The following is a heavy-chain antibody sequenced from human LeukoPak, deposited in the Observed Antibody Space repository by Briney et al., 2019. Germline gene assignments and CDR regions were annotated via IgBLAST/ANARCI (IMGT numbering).Heavy chain of an antibody. D-gene: IGHD5-24*01. CDR3: ARDGLAAITFDY. CDR1: GFTFSSYA. J-gene: IGHJ4*02. CDR2: ISGSGGST. V-gene: IGHV3-23*01. Sequence: GGSLRLSCAASGFTFSSYAMSWVRQAPGKGLEWVSAISGSGGSTYYADSVKGRFTISRDNSKNTLYLQMNSLRAEDTAVYYCARDGLAAITFDYWGQGILVTASS.